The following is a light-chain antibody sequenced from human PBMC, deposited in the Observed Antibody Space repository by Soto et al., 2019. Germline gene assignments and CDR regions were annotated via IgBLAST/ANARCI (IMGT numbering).Light chain of an antibody. J-gene: IGKJ1*01. Sequence: DIPMTQSPSTLSASVGDRVTITCRASQSMSSWLAWYQQKPGKAPKLLIYDASSLESGVPSRFSGSGSGTEFTLTISSLQPDDFATYYCQQYNSYSSWTFGQGTKVEIK. CDR3: QQYNSYSSWT. V-gene: IGKV1-5*01. CDR1: QSMSSW. CDR2: DAS.